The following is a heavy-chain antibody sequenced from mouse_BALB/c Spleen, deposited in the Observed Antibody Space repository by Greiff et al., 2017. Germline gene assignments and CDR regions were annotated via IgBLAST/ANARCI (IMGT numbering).Heavy chain of an antibody. CDR2: IDPSDSYT. J-gene: IGHJ2*01. CDR1: GYTFTSYW. D-gene: IGHD2-14*01. CDR3: TGTYYRYYFDY. V-gene: IGHV1S127*01. Sequence: QVQLQQPGAELVKPGASVKMSCKASGYTFTSYWMHWVKQRPGQGLEWIGVIDPSDSYTSYNQKFKGKATLTVDTSSSTAYMQLSSLTSEDSAVYYCTGTYYRYYFDYWGQGTTLTVSS.